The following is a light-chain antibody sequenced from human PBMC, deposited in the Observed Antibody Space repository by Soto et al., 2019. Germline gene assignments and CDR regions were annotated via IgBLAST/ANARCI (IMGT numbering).Light chain of an antibody. Sequence: QAVVTQEPSLTVSPGGTVTLTCASSTGAVTSGYFPNWFQQKPGQAPRALIYDTSNKHSWTPARFSGSLLGGKAALTLSGAQPEDEAEYYCLLLLGGDQRWVFGGGTKVTVL. CDR2: DTS. CDR3: LLLLGGDQRWV. CDR1: TGAVTSGYF. V-gene: IGLV7-43*01. J-gene: IGLJ3*02.